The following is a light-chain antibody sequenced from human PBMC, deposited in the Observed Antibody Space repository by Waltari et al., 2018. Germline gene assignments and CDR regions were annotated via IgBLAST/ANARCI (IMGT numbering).Light chain of an antibody. CDR2: DAS. Sequence: EIVLTQSPGTLSLSPGERATLSCRASQSVSRTLAWYQQKPGQAPRLLIYDASSRATGTPDRFSGSGSGTDFSLNISRLEPEDFAVYYCQKYGSLPATFGQGTKVEIK. CDR3: QKYGSLPAT. CDR1: QSVSRT. V-gene: IGKV3-20*01. J-gene: IGKJ1*01.